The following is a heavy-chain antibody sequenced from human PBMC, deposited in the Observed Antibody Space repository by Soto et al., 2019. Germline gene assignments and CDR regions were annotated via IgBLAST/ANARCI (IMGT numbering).Heavy chain of an antibody. CDR3: AKDLVGSTPY. V-gene: IGHV3-13*01. Sequence: EVQLVESGGGLVQPGGSLRLSCAASGFTVSSYDMHWVRQAAGKTLEWVSGITTTDDTYYADSVKGRFTISRENAKNSLYLHMSSLRAGDTAVYYCAKDLVGSTPYWGQGTLVTVSS. J-gene: IGHJ4*02. D-gene: IGHD1-26*01. CDR2: ITTTDDT. CDR1: GFTVSSYD.